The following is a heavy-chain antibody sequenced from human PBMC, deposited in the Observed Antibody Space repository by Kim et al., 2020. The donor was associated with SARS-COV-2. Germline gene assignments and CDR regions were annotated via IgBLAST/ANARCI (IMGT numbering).Heavy chain of an antibody. CDR3: ARDRLYPYGMDV. D-gene: IGHD2-8*01. J-gene: IGHJ6*02. CDR2: IYYSGST. CDR1: GGSISSGGYY. Sequence: SETLSLTCTVSGGSISSGGYYWSWIRQHPGKGLEWIGYIYYSGSTYYNPSLKSRVTISVDTSKNQFSLKLSSVTAADTAVYYCARDRLYPYGMDVWGQGTTVTVSS. V-gene: IGHV4-31*03.